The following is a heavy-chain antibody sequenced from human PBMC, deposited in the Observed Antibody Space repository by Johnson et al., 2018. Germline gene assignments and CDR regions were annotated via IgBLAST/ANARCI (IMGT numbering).Heavy chain of an antibody. CDR2: IHYSGRT. D-gene: IGHD3-16*01. V-gene: IGHV4-61*01. Sequence: QVQLQESGPGLVKPSETLSLTCTVSGGSVTSAPYYWSWIRQPPVKGLEWIGYIHYSGRTNYNPSLRSRVTISVDTSKNQVSLKMNSVTTADTAVYFCARSFQGADWGQGTLVTVSS. CDR3: ARSFQGAD. CDR1: GGSVTSAPYY. J-gene: IGHJ4*02.